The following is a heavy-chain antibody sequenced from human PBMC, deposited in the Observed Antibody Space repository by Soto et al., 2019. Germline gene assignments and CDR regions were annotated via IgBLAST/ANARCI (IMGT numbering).Heavy chain of an antibody. CDR3: ARPAGDSGYDTDSFDY. CDR1: GYTFTSYA. V-gene: IGHV1-69*04. Sequence: XVKVSCKASGYTFTSYAMHWVRRAPGQRLEWMGRIIPILGIANYAQKFQGRVTITADKSTSTAYMELSSLRSEDTAVYYCARPAGDSGYDTDSFDYWGQGTLVTVSS. CDR2: IIPILGIA. D-gene: IGHD5-12*01. J-gene: IGHJ4*02.